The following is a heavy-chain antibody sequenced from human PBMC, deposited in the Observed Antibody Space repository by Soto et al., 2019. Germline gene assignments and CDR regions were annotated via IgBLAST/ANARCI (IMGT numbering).Heavy chain of an antibody. Sequence: QLQVVQSGAEVERPGSSENVSWKAFEGTFNNYAISWVRQAPGQGLEWMGGIIPIFGTASYAQKFQGSVTITADESTNTAYMELSSLRSEDTAVYYCARDSSGRGWFDPWGQGTLVTVSS. CDR3: ARDSSGRGWFDP. CDR2: IIPIFGTA. V-gene: IGHV1-69*01. J-gene: IGHJ5*02. D-gene: IGHD6-19*01. CDR1: EGTFNNYA.